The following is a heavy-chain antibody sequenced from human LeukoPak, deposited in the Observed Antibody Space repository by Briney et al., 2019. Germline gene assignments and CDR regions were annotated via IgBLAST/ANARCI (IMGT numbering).Heavy chain of an antibody. Sequence: GGSLRLSCAASGFIFSNYWMQWVRQVPGQGLVWVSEIKTDGSYTGYADLVKGRFTMSRDNTKNTVYLHISNLRAEDTAVYYCVRSLDDWGQGTLVTVSS. CDR3: VRSLDD. J-gene: IGHJ4*02. CDR2: IKTDGSYT. V-gene: IGHV3-74*01. CDR1: GFIFSNYW. D-gene: IGHD5-24*01.